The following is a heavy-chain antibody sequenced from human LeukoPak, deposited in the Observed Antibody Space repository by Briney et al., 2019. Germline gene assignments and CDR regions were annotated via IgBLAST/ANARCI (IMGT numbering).Heavy chain of an antibody. J-gene: IGHJ4*02. V-gene: IGHV4-4*07. D-gene: IGHD4-11*01. CDR3: ASSHDYPPPYFHY. Sequence: PSETLSLTCTVSGGSISSYYWSWIRQPAGKGLEWIGRIYTSGSTNYNPSLKSRVTMSVDTSKNQFSLKLSSVTAAAPAVYYCASSHDYPPPYFHYWGKETLVTVSS. CDR2: IYTSGST. CDR1: GGSISSYY.